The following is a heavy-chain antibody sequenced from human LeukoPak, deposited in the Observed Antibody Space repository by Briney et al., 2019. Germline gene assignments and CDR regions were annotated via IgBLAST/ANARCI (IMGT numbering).Heavy chain of an antibody. CDR1: GDTFTPSY. CDR2: IYPSGGST. J-gene: IGHJ4*02. D-gene: IGHD6-19*01. Sequence: GASVKVSCTASGDTFTPSYMHWVRQAPGQGLVWMGIIYPSGGSTSYAQKFQGRVIMTRDVSTSTVFMELSSLRSDDTAVYYCARDGVAGVYYFDYWGQGTQVTVSS. CDR3: ARDGVAGVYYFDY. V-gene: IGHV1-46*01.